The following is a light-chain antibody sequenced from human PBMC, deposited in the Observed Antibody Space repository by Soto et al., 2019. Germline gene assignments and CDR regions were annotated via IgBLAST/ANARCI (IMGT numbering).Light chain of an antibody. Sequence: ILLTHSPDTLALSQCERAALSSSPGRSVSSNLAWYQQKPGQAPRLLIYGASTRATGIPARFSGSGSGTEFTLTISSLQSEDFAVDYCQQYHDWPLTFGGGTKVDI. J-gene: IGKJ4*01. CDR1: RSVSSN. V-gene: IGKV3-15*01. CDR3: QQYHDWPLT. CDR2: GAS.